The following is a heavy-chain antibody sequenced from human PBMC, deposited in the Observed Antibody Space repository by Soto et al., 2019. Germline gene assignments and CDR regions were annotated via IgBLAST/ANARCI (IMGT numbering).Heavy chain of an antibody. CDR3: ARGVDHSSGWYLTHMYYGMDV. CDR2: IYYSGST. CDR1: GGSISSYY. J-gene: IGHJ6*01. Sequence: QVQLQESGPGLVKPSETLSLTCTVSGGSISSYYWSWIRQPPGKGLEWIGYIYYSGSTNYNPSLKSRVTISVDTSKNQFSLKLSSVTAADTAVYYCARGVDHSSGWYLTHMYYGMDVW. D-gene: IGHD6-19*01. V-gene: IGHV4-59*01.